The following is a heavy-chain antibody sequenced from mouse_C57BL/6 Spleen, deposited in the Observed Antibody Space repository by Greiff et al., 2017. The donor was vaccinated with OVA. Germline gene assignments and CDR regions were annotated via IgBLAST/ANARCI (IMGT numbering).Heavy chain of an antibody. CDR3: ARGDYYGKSYGYYAMDY. D-gene: IGHD1-1*01. J-gene: IGHJ4*01. CDR2: IYPSDSET. V-gene: IGHV1-61*01. Sequence: QVQLQQPGAELVRPGSSVKLSCKASGYTFTSYWMDWVKQRPGQGLEWIGNIYPSDSETHYNQKFKDKATLTVDKSSSTAYMQLSSLTSEDSAVYYCARGDYYGKSYGYYAMDYWGQGTSVTVSS. CDR1: GYTFTSYW.